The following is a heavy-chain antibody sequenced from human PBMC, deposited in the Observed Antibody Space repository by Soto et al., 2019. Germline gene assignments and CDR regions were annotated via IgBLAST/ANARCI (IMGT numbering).Heavy chain of an antibody. V-gene: IGHV3-13*04. CDR3: ARGGYSGYDSRYGMDV. CDR2: IGVAGDT. Sequence: GGSLRHSCAASGCTFINYDMRWVREVTGKGLEWVSGIGVAGDTYYPGSVKGRFTISRDYAKNSLYLQMNSLRDGDTAVYYCARGGYSGYDSRYGMDVWGQGTTVTVSS. D-gene: IGHD5-12*01. CDR1: GCTFINYD. J-gene: IGHJ6*02.